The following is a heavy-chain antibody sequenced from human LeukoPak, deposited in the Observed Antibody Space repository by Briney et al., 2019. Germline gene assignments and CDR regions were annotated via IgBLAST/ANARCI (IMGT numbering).Heavy chain of an antibody. CDR2: ISGSGGST. V-gene: IGHV3-23*01. D-gene: IGHD4-17*01. CDR3: AKDLGDYVSVSAFDI. CDR1: GFTFSSYA. J-gene: IGHJ3*02. Sequence: PGGSLRLSCAASGFTFSSYAMSWVRKAPGKGLEWVSAISGSGGSTYYADSVKGRFTISRDNSKNTLYLQMNSLRAEDTAVYYCAKDLGDYVSVSAFDIWGQGTMVTVSS.